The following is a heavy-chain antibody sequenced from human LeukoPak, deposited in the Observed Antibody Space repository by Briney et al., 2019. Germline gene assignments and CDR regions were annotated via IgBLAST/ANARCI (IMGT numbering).Heavy chain of an antibody. D-gene: IGHD6-13*01. CDR1: GYTFTTYD. CDR2: MNPSSGNT. V-gene: IGHV1-8*01. J-gene: IGHJ5*02. CDR3: ARGRSSWYGANNWLDA. Sequence: GASVKVSCKASGYTFTTYDINWVRQAAGQGLEWMGWMNPSSGNTGYAQKVQRRVTMTRDTSISTAYMGLGGPGSEDTAVYCCARGRSSWYGANNWLDAWGQGTLVTVSS.